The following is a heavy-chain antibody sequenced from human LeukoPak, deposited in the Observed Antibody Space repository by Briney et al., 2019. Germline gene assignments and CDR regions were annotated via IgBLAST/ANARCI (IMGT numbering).Heavy chain of an antibody. Sequence: GGSMTLSCAASGFTFSSLSMNWVRPAPGKGLEWVSSISSSRSYIYTADSGKGRFTISRDNAKNSQYLKMNSLRAEDTAVYYCARDMVQDDFDYWGQGTLATVSS. J-gene: IGHJ4*02. CDR1: GFTFSSLS. CDR3: ARDMVQDDFDY. V-gene: IGHV3-21*01. D-gene: IGHD3-10*01. CDR2: ISSSRSYI.